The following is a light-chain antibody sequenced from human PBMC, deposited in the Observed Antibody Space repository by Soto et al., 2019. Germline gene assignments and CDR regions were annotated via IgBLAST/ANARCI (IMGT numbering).Light chain of an antibody. V-gene: IGKV3-20*01. J-gene: IGKJ1*01. CDR3: QQYGHSLWT. Sequence: EIVLTQSPGTLSLSPGERATLSCRASQSVSSSYLAWYQQKPGQAPRLLIYDTSTRATGVPARFSGSRSGTDFTLTISRLEPEDYAVYYCQQYGHSLWTFGQGTKVDIK. CDR2: DTS. CDR1: QSVSSSY.